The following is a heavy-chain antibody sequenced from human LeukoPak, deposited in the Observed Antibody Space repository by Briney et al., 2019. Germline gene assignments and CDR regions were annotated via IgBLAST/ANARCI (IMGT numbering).Heavy chain of an antibody. CDR1: GGSIISNTYY. D-gene: IGHD2-15*01. CDR2: TYTSGGT. J-gene: IGHJ4*02. Sequence: SETLSLTCTVSGGSIISNTYYWSWIRQPAGKGLEWIGRTYTSGGTNYNPSLKSRVTISVDTSKNQFSLMLSSVTAADTAVYYCARGFGGQEVYDYWGQGTLVTVSS. CDR3: ARGFGGQEVYDY. V-gene: IGHV4-61*02.